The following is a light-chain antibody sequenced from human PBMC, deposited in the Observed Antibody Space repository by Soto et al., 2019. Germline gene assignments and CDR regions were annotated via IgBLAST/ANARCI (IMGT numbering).Light chain of an antibody. J-gene: IGKJ5*01. Sequence: DIQMTQSPSSLSASVGDRVTITCRASQSISSYLNWYQQKPGKAPKLLIYAASSLQSGVPSRFRGSGSGTDFTLPISSLQPEDFATYYFQQSYSTPPITFGQGTRLEIK. CDR1: QSISSY. CDR3: QQSYSTPPIT. V-gene: IGKV1-39*01. CDR2: AAS.